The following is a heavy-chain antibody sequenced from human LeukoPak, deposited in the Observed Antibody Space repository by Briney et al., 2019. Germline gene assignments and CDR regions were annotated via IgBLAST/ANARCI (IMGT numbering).Heavy chain of an antibody. CDR1: GYTFTSNY. CDR3: ARGSSSSWYNYFDY. CDR2: INPNSGGT. V-gene: IGHV1-2*06. J-gene: IGHJ4*02. D-gene: IGHD6-13*01. Sequence: ASVKVPCKASGYTFTSNYMHWVRQAPGQGLEWMGRINPNSGGTNYAQKFQGRVTMTRDTSISTAYMELSRLRSDDTAVYYCARGSSSSWYNYFDYWGQGTLVTVSS.